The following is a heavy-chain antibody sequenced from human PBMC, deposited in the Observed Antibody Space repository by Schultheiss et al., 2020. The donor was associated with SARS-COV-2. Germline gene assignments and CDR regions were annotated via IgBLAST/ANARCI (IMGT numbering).Heavy chain of an antibody. Sequence: GGSLRLSCAASGFTFSSYAMHWVRQAPGKGLEWVSAISGSGGSTYYADSVKGRFTISRDNSKNTLYLQMSSLRAEDTAVYYCARDGEQQLVRAFDIWGQGTTVTVSS. CDR2: ISGSGGST. D-gene: IGHD6-13*01. CDR3: ARDGEQQLVRAFDI. J-gene: IGHJ3*02. V-gene: IGHV3-23*01. CDR1: GFTFSSYA.